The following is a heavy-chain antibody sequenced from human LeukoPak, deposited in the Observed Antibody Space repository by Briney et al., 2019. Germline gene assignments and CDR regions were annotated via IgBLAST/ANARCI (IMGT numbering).Heavy chain of an antibody. CDR2: IYSGVST. J-gene: IGHJ1*01. CDR1: GFTVSSNY. Sequence: GGSLRLSCAASGFTVSSNYMSWVRQAPGKGLEWVSVIYSGVSTYYADSVKGRFTISRDNSKNTLYLQMNSLRAEDTAVYYCAKRPPIAAAGMGYFQHWGQGTLVTVSS. V-gene: IGHV3-53*01. D-gene: IGHD6-13*01. CDR3: AKRPPIAAAGMGYFQH.